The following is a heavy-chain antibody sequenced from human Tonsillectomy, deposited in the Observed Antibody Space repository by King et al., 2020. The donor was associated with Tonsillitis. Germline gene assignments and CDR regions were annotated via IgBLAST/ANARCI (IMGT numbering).Heavy chain of an antibody. V-gene: IGHV4-59*01. CDR3: ARIPGGYYVYFDY. CDR2: IYYSGST. J-gene: IGHJ4*02. D-gene: IGHD3-3*01. CDR1: GGSISSYY. Sequence: VQLQESGPGLVKPSETLSLTCTVSGGSISSYYWSWIRAPPGKGLEWIGYIYYSGSTNYNPSLKSRVTISVDTSKNQFSLKLSSVTAADTAVYYCARIPGGYYVYFDYWGQGTLVTVSS.